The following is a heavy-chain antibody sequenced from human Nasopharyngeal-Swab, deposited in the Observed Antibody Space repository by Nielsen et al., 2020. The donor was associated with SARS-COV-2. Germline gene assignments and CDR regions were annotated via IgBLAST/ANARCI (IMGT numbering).Heavy chain of an antibody. CDR2: ISYDGSNK. J-gene: IGHJ3*02. V-gene: IGHV3-30*03. D-gene: IGHD1-7*01. Sequence: GGSLRLSCAASGFTFSSYGMHWVRQAPGKGLEWVAVISYDGSNKYYADSVKGRFTISRDNSKNTLYLQMNSLRAEDTAVYYCARDIPFAVTGTTPPDAFDIWGQGTMVTVSS. CDR1: GFTFSSYG. CDR3: ARDIPFAVTGTTPPDAFDI.